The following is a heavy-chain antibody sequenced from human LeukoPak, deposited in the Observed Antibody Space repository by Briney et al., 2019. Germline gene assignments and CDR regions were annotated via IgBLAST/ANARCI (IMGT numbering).Heavy chain of an antibody. V-gene: IGHV6-1*01. CDR3: ARRLTQYDCFDP. CDR2: TYYRSTWYN. D-gene: IGHD2-2*01. J-gene: IGHJ5*02. Sequence: SQTLSLTCAISGDSVSSNSVTWNWIRQSPSRGLEWLGRTYYRSTWYNDYAVSVRGRITVNPDTSKNQFSLHLNPVTPEDTAVYYCARRLTQYDCFDPWGQGILVTVSS. CDR1: GDSVSSNSVT.